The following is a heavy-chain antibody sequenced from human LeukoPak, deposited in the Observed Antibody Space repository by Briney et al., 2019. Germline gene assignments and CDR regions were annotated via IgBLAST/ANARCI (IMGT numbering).Heavy chain of an antibody. V-gene: IGHV4-34*01. CDR1: GGSFSGYY. CDR2: INHSGST. CDR3: ARGPPSSGNY. J-gene: IGHJ4*02. Sequence: SETLSLTCAVYGGSFSGYYWSWIRQPPGKGLEWIGEINHSGSTNYNPSLKSRVTISVDTSKNQFSLKLSSVTAADTAVYYCARGPPSSGNYWGQGTLVTVSS.